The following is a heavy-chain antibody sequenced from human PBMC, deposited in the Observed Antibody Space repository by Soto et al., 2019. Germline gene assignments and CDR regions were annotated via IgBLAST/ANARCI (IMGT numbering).Heavy chain of an antibody. CDR3: ATDLHWNSRRTAFDI. J-gene: IGHJ3*02. D-gene: IGHD1-7*01. Sequence: GASVKVSCKVSGYTLTELSMHWVRQAPGKGLEWMGGFDPEDGETIYAQKFQGRVTMTEDTSTDTAYMELSSLRSEDTAVYYCATDLHWNSRRTAFDIWGQGTMVTVSS. CDR2: FDPEDGET. V-gene: IGHV1-24*01. CDR1: GYTLTELS.